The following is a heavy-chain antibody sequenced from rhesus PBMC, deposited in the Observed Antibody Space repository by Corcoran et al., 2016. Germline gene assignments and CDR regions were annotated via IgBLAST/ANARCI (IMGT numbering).Heavy chain of an antibody. CDR2: IYGSGSST. J-gene: IGHJ2*01. D-gene: IGHD6S26*01. Sequence: QVQLQESGPGVVKPSATLSLTCAVSGGSLSDSYRCSWVRPPPGMGLWGIWYIYGSGSSTNYNPSLKSRVTLSVDTSKNQLSLKLSSVTAADTAVYYCARHIAAAGRLLWWYFDIWGPGTPITISS. CDR3: ARHIAAAGRLLWWYFDI. CDR1: GGSLSDSYR. V-gene: IGHV4S11*01.